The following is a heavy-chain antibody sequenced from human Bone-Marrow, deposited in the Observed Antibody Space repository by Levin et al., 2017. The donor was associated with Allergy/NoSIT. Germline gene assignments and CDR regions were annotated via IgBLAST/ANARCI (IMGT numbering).Heavy chain of an antibody. D-gene: IGHD2-2*01. J-gene: IGHJ5*02. CDR1: GYTLTTYA. CDR3: ARGPSCSSATCWGGGWSDP. V-gene: IGHV7-4-1*02. Sequence: GESLKISCKASGYTLTTYALNWVRQAPGQGLEWMGWVNTYTGRPAYAQGFTGRFVFSLDTSVGTAFLQISSLRPEDTAVYYCARGPSCSSATCWGGGWSDPWGQGTLVTVSS. CDR2: VNTYTGRP.